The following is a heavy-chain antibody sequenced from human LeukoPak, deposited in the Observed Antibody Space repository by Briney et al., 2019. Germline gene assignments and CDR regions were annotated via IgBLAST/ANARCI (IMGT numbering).Heavy chain of an antibody. V-gene: IGHV3-23*01. CDR3: AKGAAAVHDAFDI. Sequence: GRSLRLSCAASGFTFSSYGMSWVRQAPGKGLEWVSAISGSGGSTYYADSVKGRFTISRDNSKNTLYLQMNSLRAEDTAVYYCAKGAAAVHDAFDIWGQGTMVTVSS. J-gene: IGHJ3*02. CDR2: ISGSGGST. D-gene: IGHD6-13*01. CDR1: GFTFSSYG.